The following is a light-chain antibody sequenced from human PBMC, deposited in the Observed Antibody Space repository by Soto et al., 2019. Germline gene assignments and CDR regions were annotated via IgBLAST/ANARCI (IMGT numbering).Light chain of an antibody. CDR3: QQTSSAPFT. CDR2: GAS. V-gene: IGKV3-20*01. Sequence: EIVLTQSPGTLSLSPGERATLSCRASQSVSSSYLAWYQQKPGQAPRLLIYGASSRATGIPDRFSGSGSGTDFTLTISRLEPEDFATYYCQQTSSAPFTFGPGTKVDIK. J-gene: IGKJ3*01. CDR1: QSVSSSY.